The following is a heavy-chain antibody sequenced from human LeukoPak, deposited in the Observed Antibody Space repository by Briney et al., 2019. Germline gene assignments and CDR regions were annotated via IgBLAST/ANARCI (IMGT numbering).Heavy chain of an antibody. CDR1: GYTFTGYY. CDR2: INPNSGGT. CDR3: ARWGELLGRPGEAFDI. Sequence: VASVKVSCKASGYTFTGYYMHWVRQAPGQGLEWMGWINPNSGGTNYAQKFQGRLTMTRDTSISTAYMELSRLRSDDTAVYYCARWGELLGRPGEAFDIWGQGTMVTVSS. V-gene: IGHV1-2*02. D-gene: IGHD1-26*01. J-gene: IGHJ3*02.